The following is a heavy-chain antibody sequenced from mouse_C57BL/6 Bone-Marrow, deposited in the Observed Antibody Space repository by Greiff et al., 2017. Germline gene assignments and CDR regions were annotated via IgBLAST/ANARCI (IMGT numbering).Heavy chain of an antibody. J-gene: IGHJ1*03. CDR1: GYTFPRYW. V-gene: IGHV1-55*01. CDR2: IYPGSGST. D-gene: IGHD2-3*01. Sequence: QVQLMQPGAELVKPGASVKMSCKASGYTFPRYWLTWVKQRPDKGLAWIGDIYPGSGSTKYNEKFKRTATLPVDPSSSTAYMQLSSLTSEDSAVYYCARRRVSYDCYSWYFDVWGTGTTVTVSS. CDR3: ARRRVSYDCYSWYFDV.